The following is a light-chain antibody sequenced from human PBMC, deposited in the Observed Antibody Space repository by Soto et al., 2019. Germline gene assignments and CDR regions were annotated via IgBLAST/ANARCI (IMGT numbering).Light chain of an antibody. CDR1: SSEIGSYNL. V-gene: IGLV2-23*02. CDR3: CSYAGSSTPLI. CDR2: EVS. Sequence: QSALTQPASVSGSPGQSITISCTGTSSEIGSYNLVSWYQQHPGKAPKLMIYEVSKRPSGVSNRFSGSKSGNTASLTISGFQAEDEADYYCCSYAGSSTPLIFGTGTKVTVL. J-gene: IGLJ1*01.